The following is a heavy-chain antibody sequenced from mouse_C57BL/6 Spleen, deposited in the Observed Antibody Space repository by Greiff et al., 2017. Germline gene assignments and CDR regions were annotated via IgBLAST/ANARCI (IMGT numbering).Heavy chain of an antibody. CDR1: GFSLTSYG. V-gene: IGHV2-2*01. J-gene: IGHJ4*01. Sequence: VKLVESGPGLVQPSQSLSITCTVSGFSLTSYGVHWVRQSPGKGLEWLGVIWSGGSTDYNAAFISRLGISKDNSKSQVFLKMNSLQADDTAIYYCARKWDYDVTMDYWGQGTSVTVSS. CDR3: ARKWDYDVTMDY. CDR2: IWSGGST. D-gene: IGHD2-4*01.